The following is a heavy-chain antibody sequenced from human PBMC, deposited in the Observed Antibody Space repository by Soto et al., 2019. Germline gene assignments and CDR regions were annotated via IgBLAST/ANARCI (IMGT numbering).Heavy chain of an antibody. CDR1: GYTFTSYG. CDR3: GRDRTTVTHYYGMDV. CDR2: ISAYNGNT. D-gene: IGHD4-4*01. J-gene: IGHJ6*02. Sequence: QVQLVQSGAKVKKPGASVKVSCKASGYTFTSYGISWVRQAPGQGLEWMGWISAYNGNTNYAQKLQGRVTMTTDTSTSTAYMELRSLRSDDTAVYYCGRDRTTVTHYYGMDVWGQGTTVTVSS. V-gene: IGHV1-18*01.